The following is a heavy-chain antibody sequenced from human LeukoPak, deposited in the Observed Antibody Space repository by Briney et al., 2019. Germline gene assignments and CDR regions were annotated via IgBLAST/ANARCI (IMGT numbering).Heavy chain of an antibody. V-gene: IGHV3-23*01. D-gene: IGHD2-15*01. CDR3: AKGQGGSSYSFLDH. Sequence: GGSLRLSCAASGFTFSSYAMSWVRQAPGKGLEWVSVISGNGVSTYYAGAVKGRFTISRDFSKNTLSLQMNSLRAEDTAVYYCAKGQGGSSYSFLDHWGQGTLVTVSS. J-gene: IGHJ4*02. CDR1: GFTFSSYA. CDR2: ISGNGVST.